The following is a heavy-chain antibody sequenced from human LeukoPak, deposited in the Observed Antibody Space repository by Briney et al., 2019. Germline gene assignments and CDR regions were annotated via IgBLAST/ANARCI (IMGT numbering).Heavy chain of an antibody. D-gene: IGHD6-19*01. CDR1: GFTVSSNY. V-gene: IGHV3-66*01. CDR2: IYSGGSK. CDR3: ASTRVKYRSGWYYFDY. Sequence: GGSLTLSCAASGFTVSSNYMSWLRQSPGKGLEGVSVIYSGGSKYYADSVKGRFTISRANSKNTLYLQMNSLRAEDTAVYYCASTRVKYRSGWYYFDYWGQGTLVTVSS. J-gene: IGHJ4*02.